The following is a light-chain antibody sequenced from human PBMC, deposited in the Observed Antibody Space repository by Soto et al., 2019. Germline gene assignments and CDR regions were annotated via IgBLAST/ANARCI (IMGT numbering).Light chain of an antibody. J-gene: IGKJ2*01. CDR2: RAS. V-gene: IGKV1-5*03. CDR3: QQYSTYSHT. CDR1: QSISNW. Sequence: DIQMTQSPSTLSASVGDRVTITCRASQSISNWLAWYQQKPGKAPKLLIYRASALESGVPSRFSGSGSGTEFTLTISSLQPDDFATYYCQQYSTYSHTFGQGPKLEI.